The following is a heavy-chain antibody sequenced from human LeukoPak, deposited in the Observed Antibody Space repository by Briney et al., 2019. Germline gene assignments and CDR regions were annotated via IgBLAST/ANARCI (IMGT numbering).Heavy chain of an antibody. V-gene: IGHV4-59*01. J-gene: IGHJ3*02. Sequence: LPETLSLTCTVSGGSISSYYWSWLRQPPGKGLEWIGYIYYSGSTNYNPSPKSRVTISVDTSKNQFSLNLSSVTAADTAVYYCARGPPGKENAFDIWGQGTMVTVSS. CDR1: GGSISSYY. CDR2: IYYSGST. CDR3: ARGPPGKENAFDI. D-gene: IGHD2-2*01.